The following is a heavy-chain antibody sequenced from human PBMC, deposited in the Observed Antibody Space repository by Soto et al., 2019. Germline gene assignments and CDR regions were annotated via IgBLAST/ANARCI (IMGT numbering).Heavy chain of an antibody. Sequence: GGSLRLSCAASGFTFSNYGMHWVRQTPGKGLEWVALILYDGSNKYYADSVKGRFTISRDNSKNTLYLQVSSLRAEDTAVYYCAKSRDAYNFYFYYGMDVWGQGTSVTVSS. CDR2: ILYDGSNK. CDR3: AKSRDAYNFYFYYGMDV. D-gene: IGHD1-1*01. CDR1: GFTFSNYG. J-gene: IGHJ6*02. V-gene: IGHV3-30*18.